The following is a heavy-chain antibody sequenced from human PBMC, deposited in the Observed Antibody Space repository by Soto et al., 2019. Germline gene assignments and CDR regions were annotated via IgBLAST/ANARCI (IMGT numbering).Heavy chain of an antibody. V-gene: IGHV3-23*01. D-gene: IGHD6-13*01. CDR2: ISGSGGST. CDR1: GFTFSSYA. Sequence: GESLKISCAASGFTFSSYAMSWVRQAPGKGLEWVSAISGSGGSTYYADSVKGRFTISRDNSKNTLYLQMNSLRAEDTAVYYCAKDRGSSWYAFDYWGQGTLVTVSS. CDR3: AKDRGSSWYAFDY. J-gene: IGHJ4*02.